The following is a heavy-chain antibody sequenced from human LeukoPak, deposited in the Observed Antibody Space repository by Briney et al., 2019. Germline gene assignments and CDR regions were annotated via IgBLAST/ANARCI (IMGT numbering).Heavy chain of an antibody. CDR2: ISRTTNFI. V-gene: IGHV3-48*01. J-gene: IGHJ4*02. CDR3: ARDTRPRGFGESHDY. CDR1: GFIFSDYS. Sequence: GGSLRLSCTASGFIFSDYSLNRVRQAPGKGLEWVSYISRTTNFIYYADSVKGRFTISRDNAKNSLYLQMNSLRAEDTAVYYCARDTRPRGFGESHDYWGQGTLVTVSS. D-gene: IGHD3-10*01.